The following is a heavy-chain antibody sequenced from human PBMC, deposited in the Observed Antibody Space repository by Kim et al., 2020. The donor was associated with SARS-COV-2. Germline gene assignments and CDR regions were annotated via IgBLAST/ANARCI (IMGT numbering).Heavy chain of an antibody. J-gene: IGHJ6*02. CDR2: IKSKANGGTT. CDR3: TSDLGDYIGGDCYSRV. V-gene: IGHV3-15*01. CDR1: GFIFNNAW. Sequence: GGSLRLSCAASGFIFNNAWMNWVRQAPGKGLEWVGRIKSKANGGTTGYAAPVKGRFTISRDDSKNTLYLQMNSLKTEDTAVYYCTSDLGDYIGGDCYSRVWGQGTTVTVSS. D-gene: IGHD2-21*02.